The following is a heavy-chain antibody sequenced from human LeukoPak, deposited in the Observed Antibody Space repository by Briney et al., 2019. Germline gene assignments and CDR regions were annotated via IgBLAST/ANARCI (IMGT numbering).Heavy chain of an antibody. V-gene: IGHV4-4*02. CDR2: IYHSGST. Sequence: SETLSLTCAVSGGSISSSNWWSWVRQPPGKGLEWIGEIYHSGSTNYNPSLKSRVTISVDKSKNQFSLKLSSVTAADTAVYYCARASYCSSTSCEGLDYWGQGTLVTVSS. CDR1: GGSISSSNW. J-gene: IGHJ4*02. D-gene: IGHD2-2*01. CDR3: ARASYCSSTSCEGLDY.